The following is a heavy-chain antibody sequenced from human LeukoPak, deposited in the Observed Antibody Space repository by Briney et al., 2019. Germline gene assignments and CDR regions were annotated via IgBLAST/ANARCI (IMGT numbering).Heavy chain of an antibody. J-gene: IGHJ5*02. D-gene: IGHD4-17*01. Sequence: GGSLRLSCAASGFTFSSYGMNWVRQAPGKGLEWVSSISSSSSYIYYADSVKGRFTISRDNAKNSLYLQMNSLRAEDTAVYYCARGDYGDYLNWFDPWGQGTLVTVSS. CDR2: ISSSSSYI. CDR1: GFTFSSYG. V-gene: IGHV3-21*01. CDR3: ARGDYGDYLNWFDP.